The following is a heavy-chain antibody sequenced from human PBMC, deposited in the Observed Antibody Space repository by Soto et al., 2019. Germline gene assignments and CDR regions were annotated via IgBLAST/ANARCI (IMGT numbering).Heavy chain of an antibody. CDR2: IYYSGST. V-gene: IGHV4-39*01. D-gene: IGHD3-22*01. J-gene: IGHJ5*02. Sequence: SETLSLTCTVSGGSISSSSYYWGWIRQPPGKGLEWIGSIYYSGSTYYNPSLKSRVTISVDTSKNQFSLKLSSVTAADTAVYYCARTRMDSSGYYSAHNWFDPWGQGTLVTVSS. CDR1: GGSISSSSYY. CDR3: ARTRMDSSGYYSAHNWFDP.